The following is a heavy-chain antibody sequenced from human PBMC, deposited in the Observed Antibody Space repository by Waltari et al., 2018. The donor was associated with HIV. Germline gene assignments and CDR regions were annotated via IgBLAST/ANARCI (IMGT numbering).Heavy chain of an antibody. Sequence: EVQLLETGVDVVEAGGFRRLAGGACGFRFRYYAMSWGRQAPGKGLEWVSSITGSGGSPEFADSVKGRFTISRDNSKNTLYLQMNNLRGEDTAVYYCVRSVDYWGQGTLVTVSS. CDR2: ITGSGGSP. CDR3: VRSVDY. V-gene: IGHV3-23*01. J-gene: IGHJ4*02. CDR1: GFRFRYYA.